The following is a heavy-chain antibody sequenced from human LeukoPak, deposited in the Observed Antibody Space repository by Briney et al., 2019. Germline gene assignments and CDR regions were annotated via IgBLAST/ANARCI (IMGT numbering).Heavy chain of an antibody. CDR3: ARDSGFSGTQRGEY. CDR2: IRYDGSNK. CDR1: GFTFSSYG. V-gene: IGHV3-30*02. D-gene: IGHD3/OR15-3a*01. Sequence: GGSLRLSCAASGFTFSSYGMHWVRQAPGEGLEWVAFIRYDGSNKYYADSVKGRFTISRDNSKNTLYLQMNSLRAEDTAVYYCARDSGFSGTQRGEYWGQGTLVTVSS. J-gene: IGHJ4*02.